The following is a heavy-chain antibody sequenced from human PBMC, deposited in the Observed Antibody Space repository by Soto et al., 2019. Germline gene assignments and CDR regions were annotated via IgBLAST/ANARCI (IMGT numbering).Heavy chain of an antibody. V-gene: IGHV1-18*01. J-gene: IGHJ4*02. CDR3: ARVYCSGGSCYSGSY. CDR2: ISAYNGNT. D-gene: IGHD2-15*01. Sequence: GASVKVSCKASGYTFTSYGISWVRQAPGQGLEWMGWISAYNGNTNYAQKLQGRVTMTTDTSTSTAYMELRSLRSDDTAVYYCARVYCSGGSCYSGSYWGQGTLVTVSS. CDR1: GYTFTSYG.